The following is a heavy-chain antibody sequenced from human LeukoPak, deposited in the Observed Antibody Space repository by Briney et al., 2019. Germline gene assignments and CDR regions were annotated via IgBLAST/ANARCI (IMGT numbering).Heavy chain of an antibody. CDR3: ARSWDARLNFDY. CDR2: TYSGGTT. D-gene: IGHD1-26*01. CDR1: GFTISRNY. Sequence: EGSLRLSCAASGFTISRNYMNWVRQAPGKGLEWVAVTYSGGTTYYADSVKGRFTISRDNSKNTLYLQMDSLRVEDTAVYYCARSWDARLNFDYWGQGTLVTVSS. V-gene: IGHV3-66*02. J-gene: IGHJ4*02.